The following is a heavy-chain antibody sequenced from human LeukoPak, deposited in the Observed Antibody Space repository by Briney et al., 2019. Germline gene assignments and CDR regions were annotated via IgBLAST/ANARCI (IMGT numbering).Heavy chain of an antibody. D-gene: IGHD6-13*01. CDR2: ISSSSSTI. V-gene: IGHV3-48*01. CDR1: GFTFSSYS. Sequence: GGSLRLSCAASGFTFSSYSMNLVRQAPGKGLEWVSYISSSSSTIYYADSVKGRFTISRDNSKNTLYLQMNSLRAEDTAVYYCAKDPMTHSSSWYGFDYWGQGTLVTVSS. J-gene: IGHJ4*02. CDR3: AKDPMTHSSSWYGFDY.